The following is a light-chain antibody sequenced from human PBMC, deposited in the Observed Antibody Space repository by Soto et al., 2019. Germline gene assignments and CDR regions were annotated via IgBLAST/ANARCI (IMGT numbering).Light chain of an antibody. CDR1: SSDVGGYNY. V-gene: IGLV2-14*01. CDR3: SSYTSSSTYVV. J-gene: IGLJ2*01. CDR2: EVS. Sequence: QSALTQPASVSGSPGQSITISCTGTSSDVGGYNYVSWYQQHPGKAPQLMIYEVSNRPSGVSNRFSGSKSGNTASLTISGFQAEDEADYYYSSYTSSSTYVVFGGGTKLTVL.